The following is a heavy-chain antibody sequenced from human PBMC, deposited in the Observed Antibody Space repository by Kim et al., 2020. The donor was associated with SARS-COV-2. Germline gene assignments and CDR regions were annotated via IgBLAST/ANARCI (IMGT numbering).Heavy chain of an antibody. V-gene: IGHV3-33*01. CDR2: IWYDGNNK. J-gene: IGHJ6*02. CDR1: GFTFSSFG. Sequence: GGSLRLSCVASGFTFSSFGMHWVRQAPGKGLEWVAIIWYDGNNKFYADSVKGRFTISRDNSKNTLYLQMTSLRAEDTAVYYCAREDPREELTYHDNSGFYYAGGMDVWGQGTTVTVSS. CDR3: AREDPREELTYHDNSGFYYAGGMDV. D-gene: IGHD3-22*01.